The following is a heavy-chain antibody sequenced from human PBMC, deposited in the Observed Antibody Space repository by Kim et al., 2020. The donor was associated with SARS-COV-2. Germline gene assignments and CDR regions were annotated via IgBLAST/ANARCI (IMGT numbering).Heavy chain of an antibody. CDR3: ARDGWELLSFFDY. J-gene: IGHJ4*02. D-gene: IGHD1-26*01. CDR2: ISNSGNYI. V-gene: IGHV3-21*06. CDR1: GFTFTSYT. Sequence: GGSLRLSCAASGFTFTSYTINWVRQAPGKGLEWVSSISNSGNYIFYADSVKGRFTISRDNGKNSLYLQMNNLRVEDTAVYYCARDGWELLSFFDYWGQGTLVTVSS.